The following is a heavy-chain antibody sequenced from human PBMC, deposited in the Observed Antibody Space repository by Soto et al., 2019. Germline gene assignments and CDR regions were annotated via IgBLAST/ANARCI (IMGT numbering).Heavy chain of an antibody. V-gene: IGHV4-61*01. D-gene: IGHD5-18*01. Sequence: SETLSLTCTVSGGSVSSASYYWTWIRQPPGKGLEWIGYIYYTGRTNYNPSLKSRVTMSVDTSTNQFSLKLTSVTAADAAVYYCARDIRGYSRAFDPWGRGTLVTVSS. J-gene: IGHJ5*02. CDR2: IYYTGRT. CDR1: GGSVSSASYY. CDR3: ARDIRGYSRAFDP.